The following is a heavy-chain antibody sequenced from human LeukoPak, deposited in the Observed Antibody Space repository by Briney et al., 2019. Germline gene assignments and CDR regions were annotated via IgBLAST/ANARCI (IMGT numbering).Heavy chain of an antibody. V-gene: IGHV3-23*01. Sequence: GGSLRLSCAASGFTFSSYAMSWVRLAPGKGLEWVSASSGSGGSTYYADSVKGRFTIFRDNSKNTLYLQMNSLRAEDTAVYYCAKDLKKDEVAYGMDVWGQGTTVTVSS. D-gene: IGHD5-24*01. CDR1: GFTFSSYA. CDR2: SSGSGGST. CDR3: AKDLKKDEVAYGMDV. J-gene: IGHJ6*02.